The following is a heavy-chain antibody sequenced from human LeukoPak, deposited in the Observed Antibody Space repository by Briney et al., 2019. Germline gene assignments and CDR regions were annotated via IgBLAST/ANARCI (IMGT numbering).Heavy chain of an antibody. Sequence: SETLSLTCTVSGGSISSSSYYWGWIRQPPGEGLEWIGSIYYSGSTYYNPSLKSRVTISVDTSKNQFSLKLSSVTAADTAVYYCARHGVGGYNWFDHWGQGTLVTVSS. CDR2: IYYSGST. CDR1: GGSISSSSYY. D-gene: IGHD4-23*01. J-gene: IGHJ5*02. CDR3: ARHGVGGYNWFDH. V-gene: IGHV4-39*01.